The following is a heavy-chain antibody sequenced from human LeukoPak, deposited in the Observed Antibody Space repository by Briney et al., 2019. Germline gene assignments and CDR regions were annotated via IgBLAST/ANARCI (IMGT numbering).Heavy chain of an antibody. CDR1: GFTFSNAW. V-gene: IGHV3-7*01. CDR2: IKRDGSEK. D-gene: IGHD2-15*01. CDR3: VRDFGYCSGGNCYTVLDY. J-gene: IGHJ4*02. Sequence: GGSLRLSCAASGFTFSNAWMNWVRQAPGKGLEWVANIKRDGSEKDYVDSVKGRFTISRDNAKNSLFLQMNNLRAEDTAVYYCVRDFGYCSGGNCYTVLDYWGQGTLVTVSS.